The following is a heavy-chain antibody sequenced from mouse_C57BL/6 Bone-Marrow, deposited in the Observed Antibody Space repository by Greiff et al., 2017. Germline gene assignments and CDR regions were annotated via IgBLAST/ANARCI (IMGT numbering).Heavy chain of an antibody. Sequence: VQLQQSGAELVRPGASVKLSCTASGFNIKDYYMHWVKQRPEQGLEWIGRIDPEDGDTEYAPKFQGKATMTADTSPNTAYLQLSSLTSEDTAVYYCTPLWFAYWGQGTLVTVSA. J-gene: IGHJ3*01. CDR2: IDPEDGDT. V-gene: IGHV14-1*01. CDR3: TPLWFAY. CDR1: GFNIKDYY.